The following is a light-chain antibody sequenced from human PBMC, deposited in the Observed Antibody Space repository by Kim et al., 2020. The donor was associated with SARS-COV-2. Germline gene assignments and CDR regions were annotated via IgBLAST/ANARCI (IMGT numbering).Light chain of an antibody. CDR2: EVT. CDR1: SSDIGAYYY. CDR3: SSYTDTKNLL. Sequence: GQSVTIACTGSSSDIGAYYYVSWYQHHPGKAPKLVTFEVTKRPSGVPDRFSGSKSGNTASLTVSGLQAEDEADYYCSSYTDTKNLLFGGGTQLTVL. V-gene: IGLV2-8*01. J-gene: IGLJ2*01.